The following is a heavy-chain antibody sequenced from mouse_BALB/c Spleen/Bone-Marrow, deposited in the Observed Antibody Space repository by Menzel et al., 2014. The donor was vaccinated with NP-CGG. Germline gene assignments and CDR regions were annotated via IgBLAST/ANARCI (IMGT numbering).Heavy chain of an antibody. CDR2: ILPGSGTT. D-gene: IGHD2-14*01. CDR1: GYTFSSYW. V-gene: IGHV1-9*01. Sequence: VKLMESGAELMKPGASVKISCKATGYTFSSYWIEWVKQRPGHGLEWIGEILPGSGTTNYNEKFKGKATFTADTSSNTAYMQLGGLTSEDSAVYYCARGTYRYYFDYWGQGTTLTVSS. J-gene: IGHJ2*01. CDR3: ARGTYRYYFDY.